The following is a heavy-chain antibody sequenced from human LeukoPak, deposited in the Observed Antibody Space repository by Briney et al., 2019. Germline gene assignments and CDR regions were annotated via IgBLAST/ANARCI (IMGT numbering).Heavy chain of an antibody. Sequence: QTGGSLRLPCAASGFTVSSNYMSWVRQAPGKGLEWVSVIYSGGSTYYADSVKGRFTISRDNSKNTLYLQMNSLRAEDTAVYYCARDGHYGSGGLYSYWGQGTLVTVSS. D-gene: IGHD3-10*01. CDR1: GFTVSSNY. J-gene: IGHJ4*02. CDR3: ARDGHYGSGGLYSY. CDR2: IYSGGST. V-gene: IGHV3-53*01.